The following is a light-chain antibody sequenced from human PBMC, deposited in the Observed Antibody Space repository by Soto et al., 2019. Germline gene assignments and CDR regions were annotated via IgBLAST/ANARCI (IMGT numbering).Light chain of an antibody. V-gene: IGKV1-9*01. CDR2: GAS. CDR1: QAMNTY. CDR3: QQLHSYPIT. Sequence: DIQLTQSPSFLSASVGDRVTISCRASQAMNTYIAWYQQRPGAAPKLLVYGASTLYTGVPSRFSGSESVAVFTLTISSLQPEDFATDYCQQLHSYPITFGQGTRLEIK. J-gene: IGKJ5*01.